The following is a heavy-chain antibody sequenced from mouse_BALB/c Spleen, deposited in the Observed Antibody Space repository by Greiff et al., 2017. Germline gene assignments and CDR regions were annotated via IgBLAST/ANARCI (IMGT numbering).Heavy chain of an antibody. D-gene: IGHD2-4*01. CDR1: GFTFSSYT. V-gene: IGHV5-12-2*01. CDR3: ARHIYDYNYYAMDY. Sequence: EVKVEESGGGLVQPGGSLKLSCAASGFTFSSYTMSWVRQTPEKRLEWVAYISNGGGSTYYPDTVKGRFTISRDNAKNTLYLQMSSLKSEDTAMYYCARHIYDYNYYAMDYWGQGTSVTVSS. J-gene: IGHJ4*01. CDR2: ISNGGGST.